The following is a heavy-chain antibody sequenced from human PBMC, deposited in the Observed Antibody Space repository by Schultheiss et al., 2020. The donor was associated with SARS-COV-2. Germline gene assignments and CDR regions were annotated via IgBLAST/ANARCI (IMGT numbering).Heavy chain of an antibody. Sequence: GGSLRLSCAASGFTFDDYGMSWVRQAPGKGLEWVSSISDSGDDTYYADSVKGRFTISRDNSKNSLYLQMNSLRAEDTAVYYCAKSRVPAAISYYYGMDVWGQGTTVTVSS. CDR1: GFTFDDYG. V-gene: IGHV3-23*01. CDR2: ISDSGDDT. D-gene: IGHD2-2*02. J-gene: IGHJ6*02. CDR3: AKSRVPAAISYYYGMDV.